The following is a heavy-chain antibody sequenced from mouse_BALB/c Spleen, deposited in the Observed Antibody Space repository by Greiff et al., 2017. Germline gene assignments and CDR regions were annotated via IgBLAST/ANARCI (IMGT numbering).Heavy chain of an antibody. CDR2: IDPENGDT. Sequence: VQLQQSGAELVRSGASVKLSCTASGFNIKDYYMHWVKQRPEQGLEWIGWIDPENGDTEYAPKFQGKATLTADTSSNTAYLQLSSLTSEDTAVDYCNAASSAFAYWGQGTLVTVSA. V-gene: IGHV14-4*02. D-gene: IGHD3-1*01. J-gene: IGHJ3*01. CDR3: NAASSAFAY. CDR1: GFNIKDYY.